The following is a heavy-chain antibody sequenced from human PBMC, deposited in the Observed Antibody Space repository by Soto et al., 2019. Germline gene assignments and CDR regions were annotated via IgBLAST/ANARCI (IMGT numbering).Heavy chain of an antibody. CDR1: GFTFSSYG. V-gene: IGHV3-30*18. Sequence: GGSLRLSCAASGFTFSSYGMHWVRQAPGKGLEWVAVISYDGSNKYYADSVKGRFTISRDNSKNTLYLQMNSLRAEDTAVYYCAKEGSDYDILTGSGYYGMDVWGKGTTVTVSS. J-gene: IGHJ6*04. CDR2: ISYDGSNK. CDR3: AKEGSDYDILTGSGYYGMDV. D-gene: IGHD3-9*01.